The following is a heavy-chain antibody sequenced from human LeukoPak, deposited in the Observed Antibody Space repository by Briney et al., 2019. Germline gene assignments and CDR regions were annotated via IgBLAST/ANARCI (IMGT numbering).Heavy chain of an antibody. CDR1: GGSFSSSSYY. D-gene: IGHD5-18*01. Sequence: SETLSLTCTVSGGSFSSSSYYWGWLRQPPGKGLEWIGSIYYSGSTYYNPSLKSRVTISVDTSKNQFSLKLSSVTAADTAVYYCARLSKYVDTAMVTRAFDYWGQGTLVTVSS. CDR3: ARLSKYVDTAMVTRAFDY. CDR2: IYYSGST. J-gene: IGHJ4*02. V-gene: IGHV4-39*01.